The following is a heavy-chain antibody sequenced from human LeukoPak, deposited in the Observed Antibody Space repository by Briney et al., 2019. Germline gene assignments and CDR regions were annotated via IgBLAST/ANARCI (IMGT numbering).Heavy chain of an antibody. CDR1: GGSISSGGYY. CDR3: ARWASGYPNWYFDL. CDR2: IYYSGGT. J-gene: IGHJ2*01. Sequence: SETLSLTCTVSGGSISSGGYYWSWIRQHPGKGLEWIGYIYYSGGTYYNPSLKSRVTISVDTSKNQFSLKLSSVTAADTAVYYCARWASGYPNWYFDLWGRGTLVTVSS. D-gene: IGHD3-22*01. V-gene: IGHV4-31*03.